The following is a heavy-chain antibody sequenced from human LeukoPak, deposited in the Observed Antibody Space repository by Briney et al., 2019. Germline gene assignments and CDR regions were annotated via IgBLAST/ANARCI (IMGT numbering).Heavy chain of an antibody. V-gene: IGHV3-53*01. Sequence: GGSLRLSCEVSGFPVRSRYMTWVRQPPGKGLECVAVIYSGGTTYHIDSVKGRFTISRDISKSTMHLEMNNLRVEDTATYYCASLEGGPSDGRWGQGTLVIVSS. D-gene: IGHD3-3*01. J-gene: IGHJ4*02. CDR3: ASLEGGPSDGR. CDR1: GFPVRSRY. CDR2: IYSGGTT.